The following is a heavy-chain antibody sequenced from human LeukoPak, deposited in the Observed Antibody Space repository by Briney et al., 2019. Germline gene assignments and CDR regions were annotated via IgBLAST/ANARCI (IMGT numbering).Heavy chain of an antibody. CDR3: ARERIAVAGTAYSYYGMDV. CDR2: IYTSGST. J-gene: IGHJ6*02. D-gene: IGHD6-19*01. V-gene: IGHV4-4*07. Sequence: PSETLSLTCTVSGGSISSYYWSWIRQPAGKGLEWIGRIYTSGSTTYNPSLKSRVTMSVDTSKNQFSLKLSSVTAADTAVYYCARERIAVAGTAYSYYGMDVWGQGTTVTVSS. CDR1: GGSISSYY.